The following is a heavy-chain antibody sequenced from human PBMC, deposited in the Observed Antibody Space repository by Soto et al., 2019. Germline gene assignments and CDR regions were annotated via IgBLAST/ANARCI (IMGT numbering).Heavy chain of an antibody. CDR3: ARDPRIDVYNPFNYYYGMDV. J-gene: IGHJ6*02. CDR1: GGTFSSYA. V-gene: IGHV1-69*01. Sequence: QVQLVQSGAEVKKPGSSVKVSCKASGGTFSSYAISWVRQAPGQGLEWMGGIIPIFGTANYAQKFQGRVTISADEATSTAYMGLSSLGSEDTGVYYCARDPRIDVYNPFNYYYGMDVWGQGTTGTVSS. CDR2: IIPIFGTA. D-gene: IGHD1-26*01.